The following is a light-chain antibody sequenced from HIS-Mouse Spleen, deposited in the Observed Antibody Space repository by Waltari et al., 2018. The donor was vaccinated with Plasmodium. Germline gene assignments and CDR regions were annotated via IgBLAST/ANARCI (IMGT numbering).Light chain of an antibody. J-gene: IGLJ3*02. Sequence: SYELTQPPSVSVSPGQTARNTCSGGALPKQYAYWYQQKSGQAPVLVIYEDSKRPSGIPERFSGSSSGTMATLTISGAQVEDEADYYCYSTDSSGNHRVFGGGTKLTVL. CDR3: YSTDSSGNHRV. V-gene: IGLV3-10*01. CDR1: ALPKQY. CDR2: EDS.